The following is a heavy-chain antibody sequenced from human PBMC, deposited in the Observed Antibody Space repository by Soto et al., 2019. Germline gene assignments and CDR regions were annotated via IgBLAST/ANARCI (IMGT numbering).Heavy chain of an antibody. V-gene: IGHV4-34*01. CDR2: INHSGST. J-gene: IGHJ5*02. D-gene: IGHD6-6*01. Sequence: QVQLQQWGAGLLKPSETLSLTCAVYGGSFSGYYWSWIRQPPGKGLEWIGEINHSGSTNYNPSLKSRVTISVDTSKNQFSLKLSSVTAADTAVYYCARDRMGIAARRYNWFDPWGQGTLVTVSS. CDR1: GGSFSGYY. CDR3: ARDRMGIAARRYNWFDP.